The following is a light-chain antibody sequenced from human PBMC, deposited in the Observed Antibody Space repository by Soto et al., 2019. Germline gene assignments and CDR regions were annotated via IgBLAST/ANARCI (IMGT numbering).Light chain of an antibody. Sequence: EIVLALSPGPLSVSTGKRATLSCRTSLSVSVYLDWYRKKPSQAHRLLIFDAYNRAADMQDRFSGSGSGTYFTLSIRRLEHDDFAVYYCQQYGSSIQTFGEGTKVDIK. CDR2: DAY. CDR1: LSVSVY. J-gene: IGKJ4*01. V-gene: IGKV3-20*01. CDR3: QQYGSSIQT.